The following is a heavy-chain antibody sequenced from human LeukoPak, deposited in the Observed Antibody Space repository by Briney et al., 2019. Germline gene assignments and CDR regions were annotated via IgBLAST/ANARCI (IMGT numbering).Heavy chain of an antibody. CDR3: ARGLSGSYHYFDY. Sequence: GGSLRLSCAASGFTFSSYGMHWVRQAPGKGLEWVAVIWSDGSNKCYADSVKGRFTISRDNSKNTLYLQVNSLRAEDTAVYYCARGLSGSYHYFDYWGQGTLVTVSS. V-gene: IGHV3-33*01. D-gene: IGHD1-26*01. CDR1: GFTFSSYG. J-gene: IGHJ4*02. CDR2: IWSDGSNK.